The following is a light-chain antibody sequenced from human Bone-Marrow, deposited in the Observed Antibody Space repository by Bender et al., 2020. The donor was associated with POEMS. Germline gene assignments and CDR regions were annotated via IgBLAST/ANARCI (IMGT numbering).Light chain of an antibody. Sequence: QSALTQPASVSGSPGQAITMSCTGTSSDVGNYNLVSWYQQHPGKAPKLIIHEATKRPSGVSNRFSGSKSGNTASLTISGLQAEDEADYYCAAWEDSLNGWVFGGGTKLTVL. V-gene: IGLV2-23*01. J-gene: IGLJ3*02. CDR3: AAWEDSLNGWV. CDR1: SSDVGNYNL. CDR2: EAT.